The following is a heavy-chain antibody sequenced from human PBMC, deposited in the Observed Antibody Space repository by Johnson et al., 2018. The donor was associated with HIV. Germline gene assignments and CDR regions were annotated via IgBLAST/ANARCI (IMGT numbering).Heavy chain of an antibody. V-gene: IGHV3-11*04. CDR2: ISCGGGSV. J-gene: IGHJ3*02. Sequence: QVQLVESGGGLVKPGGSLRLSCSASGFTFSDYYMSWIRQTPGKGLEWVSYISCGGGSVYYAESVKGRFIISRDNSKKTLYLQVNSLRDEDTAVYYCARDLVYGGNFRAFDIWG. CDR1: GFTFSDYY. CDR3: ARDLVYGGNFRAFDI. D-gene: IGHD4-23*01.